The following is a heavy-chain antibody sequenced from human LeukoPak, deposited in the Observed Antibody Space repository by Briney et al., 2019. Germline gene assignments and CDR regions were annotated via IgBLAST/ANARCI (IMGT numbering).Heavy chain of an antibody. CDR3: ARAITVVRGVVKYDFDY. D-gene: IGHD3-10*01. CDR2: INPSDDTT. CDR1: GYTFTSYY. Sequence: ASVTVSCKTSGYTFTSYYIHWVRQAPGQGLEWMGIINPSDDTTAYAQTFQGRVTMTRDTSTSTVYMELRSLRSEDTAVYYCARAITVVRGVVKYDFDYWGQGILVTVSS. V-gene: IGHV1-46*01. J-gene: IGHJ4*02.